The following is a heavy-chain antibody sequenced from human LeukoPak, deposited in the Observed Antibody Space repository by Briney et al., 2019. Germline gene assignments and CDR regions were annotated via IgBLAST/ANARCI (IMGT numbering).Heavy chain of an antibody. CDR2: ISGSGGST. J-gene: IGHJ4*02. CDR3: AKASEYDYVWGSYRQLDY. D-gene: IGHD3-16*02. Sequence: GGSLRLSCAASGFTFSSYAMSWVRQAPGKGLEWVSAISGSGGSTYYADSVKGRFTISRDNSKNTLYLQMNSLRAEDTAVYYCAKASEYDYVWGSYRQLDYWGQGTLVTVSS. V-gene: IGHV3-23*01. CDR1: GFTFSSYA.